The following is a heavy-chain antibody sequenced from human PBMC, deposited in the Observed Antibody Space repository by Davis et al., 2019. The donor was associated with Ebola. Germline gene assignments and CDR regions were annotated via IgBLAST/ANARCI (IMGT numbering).Heavy chain of an antibody. CDR3: AKGPDGYNFFHYGLDV. J-gene: IGHJ6*04. Sequence: GGSLRLSCAASGFTFDYYVMHWVRQAPGKGLEWVSGISWKSGSIGYADSVKGRFTISSDNAKRSQYLQMNSLKVEDTALYYCAKGPDGYNFFHYGLDVWGKGTTVTVSS. CDR2: ISWKSGSI. CDR1: GFTFDYYV. V-gene: IGHV3-9*01. D-gene: IGHD5-24*01.